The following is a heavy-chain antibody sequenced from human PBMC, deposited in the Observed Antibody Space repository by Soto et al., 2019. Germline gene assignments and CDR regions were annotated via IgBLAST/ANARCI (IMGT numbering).Heavy chain of an antibody. CDR1: GFTFSDYY. CDR2: ISSSGSTI. V-gene: IGHV3-11*01. D-gene: IGHD3-22*01. J-gene: IGHJ4*02. Sequence: GGSLRLSCAASGFTFSDYYMSWIRQAPGKGLEWVSYISSSGSTIYYADSVKGRFTISRDNAKNSLYLQMNSLRAEDTAVYYCARDAHDSSGYLYYFDYWGQGTLVTVSS. CDR3: ARDAHDSSGYLYYFDY.